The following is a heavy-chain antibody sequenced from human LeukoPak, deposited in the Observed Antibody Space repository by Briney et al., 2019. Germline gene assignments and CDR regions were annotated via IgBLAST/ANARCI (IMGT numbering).Heavy chain of an antibody. CDR2: ISGSGGST. CDR3: AKEGRIAAGGYYFNY. Sequence: PGGSLRLSCAASGFTFSSYAMSWVRQAPGKGLEWVSAISGSGGSTYYADSVKGRFTISRDNSKNTLYRQMTSLRAEDTAVYYCAKEGRIAAGGYYFNYWGQGTLVTVSS. V-gene: IGHV3-23*01. CDR1: GFTFSSYA. D-gene: IGHD6-13*01. J-gene: IGHJ4*02.